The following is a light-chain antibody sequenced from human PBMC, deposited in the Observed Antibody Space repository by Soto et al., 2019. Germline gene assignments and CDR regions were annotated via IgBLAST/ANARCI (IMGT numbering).Light chain of an antibody. CDR3: QHYGSLVLT. V-gene: IGKV3-20*01. CDR1: QSVSSSY. Sequence: EIVLTQSPGTLSLSPGERATLSCRASQSVSSSYLAWYQQKPGQAPRLLIYGASSRATGIRDRFSGSGSGTDFTLTISRLEPEDFAVYYCQHYGSLVLTFGGGTKVEIK. CDR2: GAS. J-gene: IGKJ4*01.